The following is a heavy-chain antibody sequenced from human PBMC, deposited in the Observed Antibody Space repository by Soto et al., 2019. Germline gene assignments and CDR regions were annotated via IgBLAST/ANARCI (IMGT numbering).Heavy chain of an antibody. V-gene: IGHV1-2*02. CDR1: GYTFTGYH. Sequence: ASVKVSCKASGYTFTGYHMHWLRQAPGQGLEWMGWIHPNTGDTNYAQKFQDRVIMTRDTSINTVYMELSRLRSDDTAVYFCARVLGDFFLYGSGDQRDLHAFPSRRSSDL. CDR3: ARVLGDFFLYGSGDQRDLHAFPSRRSSDL. J-gene: IGHJ2*01. CDR2: IHPNTGDT. D-gene: IGHD3-10*01.